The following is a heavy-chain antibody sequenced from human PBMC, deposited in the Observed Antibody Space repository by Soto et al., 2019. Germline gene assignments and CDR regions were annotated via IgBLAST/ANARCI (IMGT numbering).Heavy chain of an antibody. CDR2: ISAYNGNT. J-gene: IGHJ6*02. CDR3: ARDSPYYDFWSGYDYGTDV. Sequence: ASVKVSCKASGYTFTSYGISWVRQAPGQGLEWMGWISAYNGNTNYAQKLQGRVTMTTDTSTSTAYMELRSLRSDDTAVYYCARDSPYYDFWSGYDYGTDVWGQGTTVTVSS. D-gene: IGHD3-3*01. CDR1: GYTFTSYG. V-gene: IGHV1-18*04.